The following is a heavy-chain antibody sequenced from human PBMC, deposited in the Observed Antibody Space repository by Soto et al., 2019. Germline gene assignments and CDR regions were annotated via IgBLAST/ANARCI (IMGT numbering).Heavy chain of an antibody. D-gene: IGHD3-10*01. J-gene: IGHJ6*02. CDR2: INHSGST. V-gene: IGHV4-34*01. CDR1: GGTFGGYD. Sequence: SETQCLTCGVYGGTFGGYDGSWIRQPPGKGLEWIGEINHSGSTNYNPSLKSRVTISVDTSKNQFSLKLSSVTAADTAVYYCARGWDGSGRLLFDYYYGMDVWGQGTTVTVSS. CDR3: ARGWDGSGRLLFDYYYGMDV.